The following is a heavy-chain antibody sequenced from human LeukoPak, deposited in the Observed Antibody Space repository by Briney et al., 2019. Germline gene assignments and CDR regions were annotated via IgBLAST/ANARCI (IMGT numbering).Heavy chain of an antibody. CDR1: GGSISSSSYY. CDR3: ARELSQPSLSSGYYRVWFDP. J-gene: IGHJ5*02. D-gene: IGHD3-22*01. V-gene: IGHV4-39*07. Sequence: SETLSLTCTVSGGSISSSSYYWGWIRQPPGKGLEWIGSIYYSGSTYYNPSLKSRVNISVDTSKNQFSMKLSSVTAADTAVYYCARELSQPSLSSGYYRVWFDPWGQGTLVTVSS. CDR2: IYYSGST.